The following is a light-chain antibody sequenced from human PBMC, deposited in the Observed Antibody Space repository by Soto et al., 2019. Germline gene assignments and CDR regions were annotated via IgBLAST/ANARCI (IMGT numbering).Light chain of an antibody. CDR1: SSDVGGYNY. CDR3: SSYAGNNNLL. J-gene: IGLJ2*01. V-gene: IGLV2-8*01. Sequence: QSALTQPASVSGSPGQSITISCTGTSSDVGGYNYVSWYQQHPGKAPKLMIYEVRERPSGVPDRFSGSKSGNTASLTVSGLQAEDEADYYCSSYAGNNNLLFGGGTKRTVL. CDR2: EVR.